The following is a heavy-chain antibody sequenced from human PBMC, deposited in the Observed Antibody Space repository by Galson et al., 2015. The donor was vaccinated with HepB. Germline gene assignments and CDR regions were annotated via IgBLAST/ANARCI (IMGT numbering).Heavy chain of an antibody. Sequence: CAISGDSVSSNSAAWNWVRQSPSRGLEWLGRTYYRSKWYNGYAVSVKSRITINPATSKNQFSLQLNSVTPEDTAVYYCAYEARSYYGMDVWGQGTTVTVSS. J-gene: IGHJ6*02. V-gene: IGHV6-1*01. CDR3: AYEARSYYGMDV. CDR1: GDSVSSNSAA. CDR2: TYYRSKWYN. D-gene: IGHD3-16*01.